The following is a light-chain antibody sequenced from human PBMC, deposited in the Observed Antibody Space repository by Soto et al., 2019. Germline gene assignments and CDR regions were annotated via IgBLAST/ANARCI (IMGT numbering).Light chain of an antibody. CDR2: GNS. V-gene: IGLV1-40*01. Sequence: QSVLTQPPSVSGAPGQRVTISCTGSSSNIGAGYDVHWYQQLPGTAPKLLIYGNSNRPSGVPDRFSGSKSGTSASLAITGLQAEDEADYYCQSHDSSLSVVFGGGTKRPS. J-gene: IGLJ2*01. CDR1: SSNIGAGYD. CDR3: QSHDSSLSVV.